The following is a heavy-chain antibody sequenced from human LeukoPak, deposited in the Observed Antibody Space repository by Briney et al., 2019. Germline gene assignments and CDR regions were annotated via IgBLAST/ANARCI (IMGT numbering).Heavy chain of an antibody. CDR3: ARVPYCSSTSCYVVDY. CDR2: ISAYNGNT. D-gene: IGHD2-2*01. J-gene: IGHJ4*02. V-gene: IGHV1-18*01. CDR1: GYTFTSYG. Sequence: ASVKVSCKASGYTFTSYGISWVRQAPGQGLEWMGWISAYNGNTNYAQKLQGRVTMTTDTSTSTAYMEPRSLRSDDTAVYYCARVPYCSSTSCYVVDYWGQGTLVTVSS.